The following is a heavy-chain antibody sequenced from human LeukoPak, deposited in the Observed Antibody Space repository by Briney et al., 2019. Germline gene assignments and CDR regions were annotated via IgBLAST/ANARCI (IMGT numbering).Heavy chain of an antibody. D-gene: IGHD5-18*01. CDR1: GFTFSTYA. V-gene: IGHV3-30*04. J-gene: IGHJ4*02. CDR3: VEGGAARFDY. Sequence: GGSLRLSCAASGFTFSTYAIHWVRQAPGKGLEWVAVISYDGNNKYYAESMKGRFTISRDNSKNTLYLQMNSLRAEDTAVYYCVEGGAARFDYWGQGTLVAVSS. CDR2: ISYDGNNK.